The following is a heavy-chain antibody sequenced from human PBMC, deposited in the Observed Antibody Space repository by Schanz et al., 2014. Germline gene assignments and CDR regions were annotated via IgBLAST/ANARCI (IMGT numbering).Heavy chain of an antibody. CDR2: IYSGGST. V-gene: IGHV3-53*01. J-gene: IGHJ6*02. CDR3: AKDLVVVPAAMGGMDV. D-gene: IGHD2-2*01. Sequence: EVQLVESGGGLIQPGGSLRLSCAASGFTVSTNYMSWVRQAPGKGLEWVSIIYSGGSTYYADSVKGRFTISRDNSKNTLYLQMNSLRAEDTAVYYCAKDLVVVPAAMGGMDVWGQGTTVTVSS. CDR1: GFTVSTNY.